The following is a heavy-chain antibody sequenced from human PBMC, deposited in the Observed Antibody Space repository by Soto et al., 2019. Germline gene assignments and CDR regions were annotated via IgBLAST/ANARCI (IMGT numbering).Heavy chain of an antibody. CDR2: IYPGDSDT. J-gene: IGHJ6*02. CDR3: TRPFDCSAGSCYSGWYYYYGMDV. CDR1: GYSFTSYW. D-gene: IGHD2-15*01. Sequence: GESLKISCKGSGYSFTSYWIGWVRQMPGKGLEWMGIIYPGDSDTRYSPSFQGQVTISADKSISTAYLQWSSLKASDTAIYYCTRPFDCSAGSCYSGWYYYYGMDVWGQGTTVTVSS. V-gene: IGHV5-51*01.